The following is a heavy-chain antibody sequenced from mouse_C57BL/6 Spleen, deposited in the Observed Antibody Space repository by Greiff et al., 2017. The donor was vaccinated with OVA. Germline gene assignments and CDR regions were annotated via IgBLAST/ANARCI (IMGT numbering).Heavy chain of an antibody. D-gene: IGHD4-1*01. Sequence: VQLQQPGAELVRPGSSVKLSCKASGYTFTSYWMHWVKQRPIQGLEWIGNIDPSDSETHYNQKFKDKATLTVDKSSSTAYMQLSSLTSEDSAVYYCARWDGAGYWSFDVWGTGTTVTVSS. J-gene: IGHJ1*03. CDR2: IDPSDSET. CDR1: GYTFTSYW. V-gene: IGHV1-52*01. CDR3: ARWDGAGYWSFDV.